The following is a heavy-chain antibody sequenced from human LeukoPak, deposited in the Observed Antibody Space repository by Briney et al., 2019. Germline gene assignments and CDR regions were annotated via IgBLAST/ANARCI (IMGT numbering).Heavy chain of an antibody. D-gene: IGHD5-18*01. Sequence: PGGSLRLSCAASGSTFSSYWMHWVRQAPGKGLVWVSRIDSDGSSTGYADSVKGRFTISRDNAKNTLYLQMNSLRAEDTAVYYCARAGYSYGWNYFDYWGQGTLVTVSS. V-gene: IGHV3-74*01. J-gene: IGHJ4*02. CDR2: IDSDGSST. CDR1: GSTFSSYW. CDR3: ARAGYSYGWNYFDY.